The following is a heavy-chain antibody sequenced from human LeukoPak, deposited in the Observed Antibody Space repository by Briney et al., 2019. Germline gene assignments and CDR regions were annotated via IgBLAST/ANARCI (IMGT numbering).Heavy chain of an antibody. CDR1: GGSFSGYY. J-gene: IGHJ4*02. CDR2: INHSGST. Sequence: PSETLSLTCAVYGGSFSGYYWSWIRQPPGKGLEWIGEINHSGSTNYNPSLKSRVTISVDTSKNQFSLKLSSVTAADTAVYYCARGVSHVSSGYFDYWGQGTLVTVSS. V-gene: IGHV4-34*01. CDR3: ARGVSHVSSGYFDY. D-gene: IGHD3-22*01.